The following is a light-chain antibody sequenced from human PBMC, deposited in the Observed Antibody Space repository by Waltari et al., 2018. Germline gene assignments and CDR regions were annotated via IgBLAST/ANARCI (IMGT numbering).Light chain of an antibody. CDR2: RND. CDR1: YSNVGNNV. Sequence: QSVLTQPPSASGTPGQRVTISCSGTYSNVGNNVVNWYQQLPGTVPKLLISRNDQLPSGVPYRFSGSKSGTSASLAISGLRSEDEADYFCASWDDSPNGRWVFGGGTKVTVL. V-gene: IGLV1-44*01. J-gene: IGLJ3*02. CDR3: ASWDDSPNGRWV.